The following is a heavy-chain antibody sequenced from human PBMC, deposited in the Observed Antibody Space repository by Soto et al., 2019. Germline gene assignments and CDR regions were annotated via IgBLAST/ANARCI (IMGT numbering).Heavy chain of an antibody. Sequence: EASVKVSCKASGGTFSSYAISWVRQAPGQGLEWMGGIIPIFGTANYAQKFQGRVTITADKSTSTAYMELSSLRSEDTAVYYCATAYCGGDCYFQPYYYYGMDVWGQGXTVTVYS. CDR1: GGTFSSYA. V-gene: IGHV1-69*06. J-gene: IGHJ6*02. CDR2: IIPIFGTA. CDR3: ATAYCGGDCYFQPYYYYGMDV. D-gene: IGHD2-21*02.